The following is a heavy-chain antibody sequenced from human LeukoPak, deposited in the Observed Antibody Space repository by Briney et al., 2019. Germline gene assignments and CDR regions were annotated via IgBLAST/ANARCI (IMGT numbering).Heavy chain of an antibody. D-gene: IGHD6-13*01. Sequence: GGSLRLSCAASGFTFSSYSMNWVRQAPGKGLEWVSSISSSSSYIYYADSVKGRFTISRDNAKNSLYLQMNSLRAEDTAVYYCARDEYSSSWTFDYWGQGTLVTVPS. J-gene: IGHJ4*02. V-gene: IGHV3-21*01. CDR1: GFTFSSYS. CDR3: ARDEYSSSWTFDY. CDR2: ISSSSSYI.